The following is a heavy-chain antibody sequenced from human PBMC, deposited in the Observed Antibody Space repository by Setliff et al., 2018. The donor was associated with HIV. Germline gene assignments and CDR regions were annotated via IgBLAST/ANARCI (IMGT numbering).Heavy chain of an antibody. CDR1: GGSITSGTYY. D-gene: IGHD2-15*01. CDR2: IYYSGST. J-gene: IGHJ6*02. Sequence: PSETLSLTCTVSGGSITSGTYYWNWIRQHPGKGLEWIGYIYYSGSTYYNPSLKSRITISVDTSKNQFSLTLNSVTAADTAVYYCASAKGVVAATETYYYHGLDVWGQGTTVTVSS. CDR3: ASAKGVVAATETYYYHGLDV. V-gene: IGHV4-31*03.